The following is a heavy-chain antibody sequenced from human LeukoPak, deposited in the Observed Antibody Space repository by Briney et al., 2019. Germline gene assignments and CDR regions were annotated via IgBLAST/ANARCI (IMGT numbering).Heavy chain of an antibody. CDR2: IYHSGST. D-gene: IGHD3-9*01. Sequence: SETLSLTCTVSGYSISSGYYWGWVRQPPGKGLEWIGSIYHSGSTYYNPSLKSRVTISIDTSKNQFSLKLSSVTAADTAVYYCARDRGRYDILTGYRSGRLDYWGQGTLVTVSS. CDR3: ARDRGRYDILTGYRSGRLDY. CDR1: GYSISSGYY. J-gene: IGHJ4*02. V-gene: IGHV4-38-2*02.